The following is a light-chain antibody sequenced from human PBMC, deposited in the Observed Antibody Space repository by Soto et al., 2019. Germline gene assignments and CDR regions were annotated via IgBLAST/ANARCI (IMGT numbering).Light chain of an antibody. V-gene: IGKV3-20*01. CDR2: GAS. J-gene: IGKJ3*01. Sequence: EIVLTQSPGTLSVSPGERVTLSCRASQSVNSNYLAWYQQRPGQAPRLLIFGASYRATGIPDRFSGSGSGTDFTLTISILEHEDFAVYYCQQYSRSPPAFTFCPGTKVDSK. CDR1: QSVNSNY. CDR3: QQYSRSPPAFT.